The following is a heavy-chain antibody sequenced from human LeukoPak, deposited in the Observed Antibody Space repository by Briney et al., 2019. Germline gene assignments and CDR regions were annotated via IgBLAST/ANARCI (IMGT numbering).Heavy chain of an antibody. CDR3: ARVCVTMVRGVIRANLYYFDY. CDR1: GYTFTSYG. Sequence: ASVKVSCKASGYTFTSYGISWVRQAPGQGLEWMGWISAYNGNTNYAQKLQGRVTMTTDTSTSTAYMELRSLRSDDTAVYYCARVCVTMVRGVIRANLYYFDYWGQGTLVTVSS. J-gene: IGHJ4*02. V-gene: IGHV1-18*01. CDR2: ISAYNGNT. D-gene: IGHD3-10*01.